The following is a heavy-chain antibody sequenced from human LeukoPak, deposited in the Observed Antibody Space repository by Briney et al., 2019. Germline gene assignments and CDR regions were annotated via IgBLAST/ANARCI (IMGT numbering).Heavy chain of an antibody. CDR3: AKQGANGGANFDY. Sequence: GGSLRLSCAASGFTFSSYGLHWVRQAPGKGLEWVAFIRYDGNNKYNSDSAKGRFTISRDDSKNTPYLHMNSLRPEDTAVYYCAKQGANGGANFDYWGQGTLVTVSS. CDR1: GFTFSSYG. D-gene: IGHD2-21*01. CDR2: IRYDGNNK. J-gene: IGHJ4*02. V-gene: IGHV3-30*02.